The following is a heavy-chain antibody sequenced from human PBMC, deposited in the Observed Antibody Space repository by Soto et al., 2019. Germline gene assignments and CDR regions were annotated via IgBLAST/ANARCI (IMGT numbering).Heavy chain of an antibody. Sequence: QVQLQQWGAGLLKPSETLSLTCAVYGGSFSGYYWSWIRQPPGKGLEWIGEINHSGSTNYNPSLKSRVTISVDTSKNQFSLKLSSVTAADTAVYCCARRYSGYDFDYWGQGTLVTVSS. D-gene: IGHD5-12*01. J-gene: IGHJ4*02. V-gene: IGHV4-34*01. CDR1: GGSFSGYY. CDR2: INHSGST. CDR3: ARRYSGYDFDY.